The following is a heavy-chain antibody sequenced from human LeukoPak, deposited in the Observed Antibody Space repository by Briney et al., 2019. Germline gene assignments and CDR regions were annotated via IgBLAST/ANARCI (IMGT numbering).Heavy chain of an antibody. CDR3: ARGRNDILTGYNY. V-gene: IGHV3-7*01. CDR1: GFTFISHW. D-gene: IGHD3-9*01. Sequence: GGSLRLSCAASGFTFISHWMSWVRQAPGKGLEWVANINQDGSDKYYVDSVKGRFTISRDNAKNSLYLQMNSLRAEDTAVYYCARGRNDILTGYNYWGQGTLVTVSS. CDR2: INQDGSDK. J-gene: IGHJ4*02.